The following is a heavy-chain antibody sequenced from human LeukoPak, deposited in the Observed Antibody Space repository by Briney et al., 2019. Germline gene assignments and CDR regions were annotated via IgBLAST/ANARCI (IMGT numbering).Heavy chain of an antibody. J-gene: IGHJ4*02. Sequence: PGESLQISCKGSGSIFTSYWIGWVRQLPGKGLEWMGIIYPGDSDTRYSPSFQGQVTISADKSISTAYLQWSSLKASDTAMYYCARPSGGGYYGSGTIDYWGQGTLVTVSS. V-gene: IGHV5-51*01. CDR1: GSIFTSYW. CDR3: ARPSGGGYYGSGTIDY. CDR2: IYPGDSDT. D-gene: IGHD3-10*01.